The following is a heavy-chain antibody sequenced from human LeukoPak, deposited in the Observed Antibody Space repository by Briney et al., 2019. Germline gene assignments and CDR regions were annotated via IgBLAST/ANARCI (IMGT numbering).Heavy chain of an antibody. Sequence: GGSLRLSCAASGFTFSSYAMSWVRQAPGKGLEWVSAISGSGGSTYYADSVKGRFTISRDNSKNTLYLQMNSLRSEDAALYYCARAIAKWGNMDVWGKGTAVTIST. J-gene: IGHJ6*04. CDR1: GFTFSSYA. CDR3: ARAIAKWGNMDV. CDR2: ISGSGGST. V-gene: IGHV3-23*01. D-gene: IGHD2-21*01.